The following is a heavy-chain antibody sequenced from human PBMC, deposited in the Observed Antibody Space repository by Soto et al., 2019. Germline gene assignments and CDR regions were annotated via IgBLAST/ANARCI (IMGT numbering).Heavy chain of an antibody. CDR3: ATGGGQRYGEFDF. D-gene: IGHD1-26*01. CDR2: ISSYNAKT. V-gene: IGHV1-18*01. CDR1: GDTVTGYG. J-gene: IGHJ4*02. Sequence: QVQLVQSGAEVKKPGASVKVSCKASGDTVTGYGVTWVRQAPGQGLEWMGWISSYNAKTRYAQKFQGRVSMTTDTSTNTVNMELRSLTSDDTAVSYCATGGGQRYGEFDFWGQGTLVIVSA.